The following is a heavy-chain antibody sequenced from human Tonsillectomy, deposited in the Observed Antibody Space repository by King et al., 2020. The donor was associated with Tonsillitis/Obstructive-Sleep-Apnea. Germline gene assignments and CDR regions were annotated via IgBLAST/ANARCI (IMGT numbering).Heavy chain of an antibody. CDR1: GYTFTSYA. Sequence: QLVQSGAEVKKPGASVKVSCKASGYTFTSYALQWVRQAPGQRLEWMGWIITGNGNTKYSQNFQDRVTITRDTSASTAYMELSSLTSEDTAVYYCVRSSGLYYFDYWGPGTLVTVSP. CDR2: IITGNGNT. CDR3: VRSSGLYYFDY. V-gene: IGHV1-3*04. J-gene: IGHJ4*02. D-gene: IGHD6-19*01.